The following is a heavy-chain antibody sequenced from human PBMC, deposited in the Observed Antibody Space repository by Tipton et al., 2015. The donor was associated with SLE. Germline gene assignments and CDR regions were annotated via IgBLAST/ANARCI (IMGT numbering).Heavy chain of an antibody. V-gene: IGHV3-7*01. CDR1: GGSIGNYY. Sequence: LTCSVSGGSIGNYYWSWIRQPPGKGLEWVANIRQDGSDKYAVGPGGGRFTISRDNAKYSLFLQMHSLRGDDTAVYYCARETTSGAFDIWGQGTMVAVSS. CDR3: ARETTSGAFDI. J-gene: IGHJ3*02. CDR2: IRQDGSDK. D-gene: IGHD4-11*01.